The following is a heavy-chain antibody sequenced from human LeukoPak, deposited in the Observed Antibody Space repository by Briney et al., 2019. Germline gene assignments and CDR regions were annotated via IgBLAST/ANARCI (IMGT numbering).Heavy chain of an antibody. CDR1: GFTFSDYY. V-gene: IGHV3-11*01. D-gene: IGHD2-2*01. Sequence: GGSLRLSCAASGFTFSDYYMSWIRQAPGKGLEWVSYISSSGSTIYYADSVKGRFTISRDNAKNSLYLQMNSLRAEDTAVYYCARDVAPAASPPYNWFDPWGQGTLVTVSS. CDR2: ISSSGSTI. CDR3: ARDVAPAASPPYNWFDP. J-gene: IGHJ5*02.